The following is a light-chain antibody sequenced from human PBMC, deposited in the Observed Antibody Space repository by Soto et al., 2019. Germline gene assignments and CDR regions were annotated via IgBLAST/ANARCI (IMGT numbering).Light chain of an antibody. J-gene: IGLJ2*01. Sequence: QSALTQPPSASGSPGQSVTISCTGTSSDVGSYNHVSWYQQHPGKAPKLMIYEVNKRPSGVPDRFSGSKSGNTASLTVSGLQAEDEADYYCSSYAGSNNFGVFGGGTQLTVL. V-gene: IGLV2-8*01. CDR3: SSYAGSNNFGV. CDR2: EVN. CDR1: SSDVGSYNH.